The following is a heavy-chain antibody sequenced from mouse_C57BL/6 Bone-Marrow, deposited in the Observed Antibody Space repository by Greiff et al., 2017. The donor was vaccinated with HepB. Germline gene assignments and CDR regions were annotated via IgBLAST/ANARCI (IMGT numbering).Heavy chain of an antibody. CDR3: ARNGYYKAWFAY. J-gene: IGHJ3*01. D-gene: IGHD2-3*01. CDR2: INPYNGGT. CDR1: GYTFTDYY. V-gene: IGHV1-19*01. Sequence: EVQLQQSGPVLVKPGASVKMSCKASGYTFTDYYMNWVKQSHGKSLEWIGVINPYNGGTSYNQKFKGKATLTVDKSSSTAYMELNSLTSEDSAVYYCARNGYYKAWFAYWGQGTLVTVSA.